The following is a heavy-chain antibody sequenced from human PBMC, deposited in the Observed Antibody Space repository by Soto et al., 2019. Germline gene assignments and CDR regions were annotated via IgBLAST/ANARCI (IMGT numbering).Heavy chain of an antibody. CDR3: AKTLRFLEWALDYYYGMDV. D-gene: IGHD3-3*01. Sequence: LRLSCVASGFTFNRYGIHWARQAPGKGLEWVALISDDGSDKDYADSVKGRFTISRDNSKNTLYLQMNSLRPEDTAVYYCAKTLRFLEWALDYYYGMDVWGQGTKVTVYS. V-gene: IGHV3-30*18. CDR1: GFTFNRYG. J-gene: IGHJ6*02. CDR2: ISDDGSDK.